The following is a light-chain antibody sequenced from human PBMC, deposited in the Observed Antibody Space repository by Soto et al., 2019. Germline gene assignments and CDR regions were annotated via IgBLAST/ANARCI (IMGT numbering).Light chain of an antibody. CDR3: QQRSNWPPRYT. J-gene: IGKJ2*01. CDR2: DVS. V-gene: IGKV3-11*01. CDR1: RSVAGY. Sequence: EFVLTQSPATLSLSPAERATLSCRASRSVAGYLAWYQQKPGQAPRLLIYDVSNRATGIPPRFSGSGSGTDFTLTISSLEPEDFAVYYCQQRSNWPPRYTFGPGTKLEIK.